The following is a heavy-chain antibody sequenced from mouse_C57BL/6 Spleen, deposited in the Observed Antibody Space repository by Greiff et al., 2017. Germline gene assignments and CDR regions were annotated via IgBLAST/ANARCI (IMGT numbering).Heavy chain of an antibody. D-gene: IGHD4-1*02. CDR3: TGSTGTFAY. CDR1: GYTFTDYE. J-gene: IGHJ3*01. CDR2: IDPETGGT. V-gene: IGHV1-15*01. Sequence: LVESGAELVRPGASVTLSCKASGYTFTDYEMHWVKQTPVHGLEWIGAIDPETGGTAYNQKFKGKAILTADKSSSTAYMELRSLTSEDSAVYYCTGSTGTFAYWGQGTLVTVSA.